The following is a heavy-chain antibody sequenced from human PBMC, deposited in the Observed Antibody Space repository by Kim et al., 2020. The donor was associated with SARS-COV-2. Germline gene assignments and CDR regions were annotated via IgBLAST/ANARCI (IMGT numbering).Heavy chain of an antibody. D-gene: IGHD6-19*01. CDR3: ARAHWGSSGRGGTNKYYYYGMDV. J-gene: IGHJ6*02. V-gene: IGHV1-69*13. CDR1: GGTFSSYA. Sequence: SVKVSCKASGGTFSSYAISWVRQAPGQGLEWMGGIIPIFGTANYAQKFQGRVTITADESTSTAYMELSSLRSEDTAVYYCARAHWGSSGRGGTNKYYYYGMDVWGQGTTVTVSS. CDR2: IIPIFGTA.